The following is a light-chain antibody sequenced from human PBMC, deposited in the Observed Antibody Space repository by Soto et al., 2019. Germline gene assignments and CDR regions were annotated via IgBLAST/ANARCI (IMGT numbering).Light chain of an antibody. CDR3: QQSNKWPYT. V-gene: IGKV3-15*01. Sequence: IVMTQSPATLSASPGERATLSCRASQSVSSNLAWYQHKPGQAPRLLFYGASTRAAGIPARFSGGGSGTDFTLTISGLQSEDFAVYYCQQSNKWPYTFGQGTKLEIK. CDR1: QSVSSN. J-gene: IGKJ2*01. CDR2: GAS.